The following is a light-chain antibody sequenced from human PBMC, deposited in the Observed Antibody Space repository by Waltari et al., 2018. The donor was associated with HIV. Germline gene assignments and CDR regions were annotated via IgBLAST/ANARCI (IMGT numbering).Light chain of an antibody. CDR2: EVT. V-gene: IGLV2-8*01. CDR3: SSYAGSNNFV. Sequence: QSALTQPPSASGSPGPSVTIPCTGTSSDVGGYNLVSWYQQHPGKAPKLMISEVTKRPSGVPDRFSGSKSGNTASLTVSGLQAEDEADYYCSSYAGSNNFVFGTGTKVTVL. J-gene: IGLJ1*01. CDR1: SSDVGGYNL.